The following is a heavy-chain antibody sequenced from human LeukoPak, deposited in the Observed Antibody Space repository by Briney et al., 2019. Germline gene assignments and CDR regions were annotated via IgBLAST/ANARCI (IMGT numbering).Heavy chain of an antibody. Sequence: GGSLRLSCAASGFIFSDAWMSWVRQAPGKGLEWVGRIKIKTEGGTTDYAAPVQGRFTISRDDSKTTLYLQMNSLKTEDTAVYYCTTHRDYSSSPTLDYWGQGTLVTVSS. CDR3: TTHRDYSSSPTLDY. D-gene: IGHD6-13*01. CDR1: GFIFSDAW. J-gene: IGHJ4*02. CDR2: IKIKTEGGTT. V-gene: IGHV3-15*01.